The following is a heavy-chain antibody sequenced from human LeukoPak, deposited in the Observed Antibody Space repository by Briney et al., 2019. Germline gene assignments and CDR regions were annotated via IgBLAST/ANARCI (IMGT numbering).Heavy chain of an antibody. CDR3: ARKTTVSPAEGRGY. J-gene: IGHJ4*02. Sequence: GGSLRLSCAASAFTFSSYWMHWVRQAPGKGLVWVSRINSDGSSTSYADSVKGRFTISRDNAKNTLYLQMNSLRAEDTAVYYVARKTTVSPAEGRGYWGQGTLVTVSS. V-gene: IGHV3-74*01. CDR1: AFTFSSYW. D-gene: IGHD4-17*01. CDR2: INSDGSST.